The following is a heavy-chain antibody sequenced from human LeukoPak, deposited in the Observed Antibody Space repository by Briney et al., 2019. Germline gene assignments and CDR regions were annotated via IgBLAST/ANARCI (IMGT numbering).Heavy chain of an antibody. CDR1: GYTVTGYY. Sequence: ASVKVSCTASGYTVTGYYMHWVRQAPGQGLEWMGWINPNSGGTNYAQKFQGRVTMTRDTSISTAYMELSRLRSDDTAVYYCARVGTPFSGSYYLLDYWGQGTLVTVSS. J-gene: IGHJ4*02. CDR2: INPNSGGT. V-gene: IGHV1-2*02. D-gene: IGHD1-26*01. CDR3: ARVGTPFSGSYYLLDY.